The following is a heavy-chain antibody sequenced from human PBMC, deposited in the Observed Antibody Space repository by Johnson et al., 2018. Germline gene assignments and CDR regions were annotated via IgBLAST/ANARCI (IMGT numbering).Heavy chain of an antibody. CDR1: GFTFSDSY. D-gene: IGHD6-13*01. V-gene: IGHV3-11*04. CDR3: ARGSTWSYYSYMDV. Sequence: QVQLVQSGGGLVKPGGSLRLSCAASGFTFSDSYMSWIRQAPGQGLEWLSFISTSGRSIYYADSVKGRFTISRDNAKNSLYLQMNSLRVDDTAVFYCARGSTWSYYSYMDVWGKGTTVTFSS. CDR2: ISTSGRSI. J-gene: IGHJ6*03.